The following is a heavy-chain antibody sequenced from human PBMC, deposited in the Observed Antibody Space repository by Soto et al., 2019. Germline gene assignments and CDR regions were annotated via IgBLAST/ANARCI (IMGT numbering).Heavy chain of an antibody. CDR1: GVSISNYC. CDR3: ERDYEHSRMDV. Sequence: SDTLSLGFTCPGVSISNYCFTFIRQPPGKALYCIWHIYYSEGTDDNPSLKSRVTISVDKSKNQFSMKLTSATAEHKAVNYSERDYEHSRMDVWGQGTTVTV. V-gene: IGHV4-59*01. D-gene: IGHD6-13*01. J-gene: IGHJ6*01. CDR2: IYYSEGT.